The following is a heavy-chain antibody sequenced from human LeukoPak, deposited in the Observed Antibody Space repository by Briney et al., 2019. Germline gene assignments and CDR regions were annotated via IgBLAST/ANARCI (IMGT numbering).Heavy chain of an antibody. CDR2: IYHSGST. Sequence: SETLSLTCTVSGYSISSGYYWGWIRQPPGKGLEWIGSIYHSGSTYYNPSLKSRVTISVDTSKNQFSLKLSSVTAADTAVYYCARHKLLRYFDWLSLGFDYWGQGTLVTVSS. J-gene: IGHJ4*02. CDR3: ARHKLLRYFDWLSLGFDY. CDR1: GYSISSGYY. D-gene: IGHD3-9*01. V-gene: IGHV4-38-2*02.